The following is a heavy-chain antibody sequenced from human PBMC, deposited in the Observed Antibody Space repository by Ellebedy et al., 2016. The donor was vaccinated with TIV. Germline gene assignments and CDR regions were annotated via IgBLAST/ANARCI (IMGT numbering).Heavy chain of an antibody. CDR1: GGSISSYY. CDR2: IYYSGST. CDR3: ARGGYDTHGLGDWYFDL. J-gene: IGHJ2*01. V-gene: IGHV4-59*12. D-gene: IGHD3-22*01. Sequence: SETLSLTCTVSGGSISSYYWSWIRQPPGKGLEWIGYIYYSGSTNYNPSLKSRVTISVDTSKNQFSLKLSSVTAADTAVYYCARGGYDTHGLGDWYFDLWGRGTLVTVSS.